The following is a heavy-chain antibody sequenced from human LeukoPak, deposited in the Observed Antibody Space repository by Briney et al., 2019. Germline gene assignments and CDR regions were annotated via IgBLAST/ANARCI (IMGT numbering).Heavy chain of an antibody. CDR3: VKRGRTSDYSYDY. CDR1: GFTFSDYA. Sequence: VGSLRLSCSASGFTFSDYAMHWVRQAPGRGLQFVSAISSSGDYSSYSDSVKGRFTISRDNSKNTLHLQMSSLRPEDTAVYFCVKRGRTSDYSYDYWGQGSLVTVSS. D-gene: IGHD2-2*01. CDR2: ISSSGDYS. J-gene: IGHJ4*02. V-gene: IGHV3-64D*06.